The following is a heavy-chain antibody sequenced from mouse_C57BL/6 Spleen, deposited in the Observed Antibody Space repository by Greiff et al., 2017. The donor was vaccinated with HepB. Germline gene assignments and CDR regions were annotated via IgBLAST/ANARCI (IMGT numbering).Heavy chain of an antibody. D-gene: IGHD3-2*02. CDR2: IYPRSGNT. V-gene: IGHV1-81*01. CDR3: ARADSSGLYDFDY. Sequence: VQLQQSGAELARPGASVKLSCKASGYTFTSYGISWVKQRPGQGLEWIGEIYPRSGNTYYNETFKGKATLTADKSSSTAYMELRSLTSEDSAVYFCARADSSGLYDFDYWGQGTTLTVSS. CDR1: GYTFTSYG. J-gene: IGHJ2*01.